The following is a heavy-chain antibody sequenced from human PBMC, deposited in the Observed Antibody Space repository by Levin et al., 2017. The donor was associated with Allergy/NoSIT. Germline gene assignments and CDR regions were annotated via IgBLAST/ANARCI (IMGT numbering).Heavy chain of an antibody. CDR3: ARHDIREYSYSYDY. D-gene: IGHD5-18*01. J-gene: IGHJ4*02. V-gene: IGHV4-39*02. Sequence: SAPLSLPFPFSGASLSSDSCYWGWIRQPPGKGLEWIGSIHYSGTTYYSPSLKSRITISVDTSKNHFSLRLSSVTAADTALYFCARHDIREYSYSYDYWGQGILVTVSS. CDR1: GASLSSDSCY. CDR2: IHYSGTT.